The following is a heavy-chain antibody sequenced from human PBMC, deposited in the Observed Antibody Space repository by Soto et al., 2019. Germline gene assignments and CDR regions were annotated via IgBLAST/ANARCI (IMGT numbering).Heavy chain of an antibody. J-gene: IGHJ3*02. CDR2: ISCDGSNK. CDR3: ARDQYSYDGSGYPQNDAFDI. V-gene: IGHV3-30-3*01. CDR1: RFTFRTYA. D-gene: IGHD3-22*01. Sequence: GGSLRLSCAASRFTFRTYAMHWVRQAPGKGLEWVAVISCDGSNKNYADSVKGRFTISRDNSKNTLYLQMNSLRAEDTAMYFCARDQYSYDGSGYPQNDAFDIWGQGTMVTVSS.